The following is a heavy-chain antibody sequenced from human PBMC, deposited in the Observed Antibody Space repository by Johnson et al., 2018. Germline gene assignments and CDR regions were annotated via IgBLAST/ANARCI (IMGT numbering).Heavy chain of an antibody. V-gene: IGHV3-11*01. CDR2: ISSSGTTR. D-gene: IGHD1-1*01. CDR1: GFTFGDSY. Sequence: QVQLVESGGGLVKAGGSLGLSCAASGFTFGDSYMSWIRPAPGKGLELLSFISSSGTTRYYADPGKGRFTLSRDNAKNSLYLKMNSLRAEDTAVYYCARVLWNYGMDVWGQGTTVTVSS. J-gene: IGHJ6*02. CDR3: ARVLWNYGMDV.